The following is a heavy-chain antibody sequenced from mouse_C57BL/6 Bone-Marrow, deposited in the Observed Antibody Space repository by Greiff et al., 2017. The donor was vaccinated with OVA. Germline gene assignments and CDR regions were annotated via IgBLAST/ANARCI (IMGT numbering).Heavy chain of an antibody. CDR1: GFNIKDDY. Sequence: EVKLVESGAELVRPGASVKLSCTASGFNIKDDYMHWVKQRPEQGLEWIGWIDPENGDTEYASKFQGKATITADTSSNTAYLQLSSLTSEYTAVYYGTKYYGSSYYYAKDYWGQGTSVTFAS. CDR3: TKYYGSSYYYAKDY. D-gene: IGHD1-1*01. CDR2: IDPENGDT. J-gene: IGHJ4*01. V-gene: IGHV14-4*01.